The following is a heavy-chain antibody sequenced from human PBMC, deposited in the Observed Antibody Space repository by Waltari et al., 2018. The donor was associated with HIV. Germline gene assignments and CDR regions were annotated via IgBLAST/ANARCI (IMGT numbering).Heavy chain of an antibody. V-gene: IGHV4-39*01. CDR1: GGSISSSNYY. J-gene: IGHJ4*02. CDR2: SYYSGSP. D-gene: IGHD3-9*01. CDR3: ARHRRNDIGDY. Sequence: QLQLQESGPGLVKPSETLSLTCTVSGGSISSSNYYWGWLRRPPGKGLAWIGSSYYSGSPYYNPSLKSRVTISIDTSKNQFSLKLSSVTAADTAVYYCARHRRNDIGDYWGQGTLVTVSS.